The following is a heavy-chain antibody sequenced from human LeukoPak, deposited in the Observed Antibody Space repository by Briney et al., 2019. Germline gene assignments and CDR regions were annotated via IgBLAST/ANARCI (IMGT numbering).Heavy chain of an antibody. D-gene: IGHD2-21*02. CDR1: GFSFNAFG. Sequence: SGGSLRLSCAASGFSFNAFGMHWVRQAPGKGLEWVAVISFDGTTKQYANSVKRRFTISRDNSNKTLHLQMNSQSAEDTAIYYCAKDLIVMTAIMDSWGQGTLVTVSS. J-gene: IGHJ4*02. V-gene: IGHV3-30*18. CDR2: ISFDGTTK. CDR3: AKDLIVMTAIMDS.